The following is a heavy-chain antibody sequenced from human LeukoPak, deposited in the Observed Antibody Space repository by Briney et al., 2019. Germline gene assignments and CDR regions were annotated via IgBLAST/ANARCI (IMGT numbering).Heavy chain of an antibody. D-gene: IGHD1-26*01. CDR3: ARENSGSYRQFDY. CDR2: IYPSGST. Sequence: SETLSLTCTVSGGSISSYYWTSIRQPAGKGLEWIGRIYPSGSTNYNPSLKSRVTMSVDTSKNQFSLKLNSVTAADTAAYYCARENSGSYRQFDYWGQGTLVTVSS. CDR1: GGSISSYY. V-gene: IGHV4-4*07. J-gene: IGHJ4*02.